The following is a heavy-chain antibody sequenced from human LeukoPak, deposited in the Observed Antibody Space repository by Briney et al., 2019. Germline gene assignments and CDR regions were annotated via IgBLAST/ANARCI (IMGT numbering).Heavy chain of an antibody. CDR2: INHSGST. Sequence: SETLSLTCAVYGGSFSGYYWSWIRQPPGKGLEWIGEINHSGSTNYNPSLKSRVTISVDKSKNQFSLKLSSVTAADTAVYYCARRGSSTSLQDYYYYYMDVWGKGTTVTVSS. D-gene: IGHD2-2*01. V-gene: IGHV4-34*01. J-gene: IGHJ6*03. CDR1: GGSFSGYY. CDR3: ARRGSSTSLQDYYYYYMDV.